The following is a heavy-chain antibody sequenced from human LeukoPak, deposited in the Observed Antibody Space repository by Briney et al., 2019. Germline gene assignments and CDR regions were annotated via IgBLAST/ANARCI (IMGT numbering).Heavy chain of an antibody. Sequence: GGSLRLSCAASGFTFSSYAMSWVRQAPGKGLEWVSAISGSGGSTYYADSVKGRFTISRDNSKNTLYLQMNSLRAEDTAVYYCAKDIVVVPAATRYFDYWGQGTLVIVSS. V-gene: IGHV3-23*01. CDR1: GFTFSSYA. J-gene: IGHJ4*02. D-gene: IGHD2-2*01. CDR3: AKDIVVVPAATRYFDY. CDR2: ISGSGGST.